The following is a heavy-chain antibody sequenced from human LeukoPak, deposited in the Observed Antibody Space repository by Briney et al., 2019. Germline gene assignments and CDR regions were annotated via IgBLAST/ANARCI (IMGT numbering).Heavy chain of an antibody. D-gene: IGHD5-18*01. Sequence: SETLSLTCAVYGGSFSGYYWSWIRQPPGKGLEWIGEINHSGSTNYNPSLKSRVTISVDTSKNQFSLKLSSVTAADTAVYYCAKYSYGYPNWFDPWGQGTLVTASS. CDR1: GGSFSGYY. J-gene: IGHJ5*02. V-gene: IGHV4-34*01. CDR3: AKYSYGYPNWFDP. CDR2: INHSGST.